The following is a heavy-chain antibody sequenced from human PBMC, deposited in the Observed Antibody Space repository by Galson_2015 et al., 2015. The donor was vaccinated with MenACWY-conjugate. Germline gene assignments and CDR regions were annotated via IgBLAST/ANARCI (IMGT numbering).Heavy chain of an antibody. J-gene: IGHJ4*02. CDR2: IQADGSFS. V-gene: IGHV3-74*01. Sequence: YWMHWVRQPPGTGLEWISYIQADGSFSNYADSVKGRFTISTDNAKNMVYLQMDGLGDEDTAVYFCARDNNWSFDSWGQGTLVTVSS. CDR1: YW. D-gene: IGHD1-1*01. CDR3: ARDNNWSFDS.